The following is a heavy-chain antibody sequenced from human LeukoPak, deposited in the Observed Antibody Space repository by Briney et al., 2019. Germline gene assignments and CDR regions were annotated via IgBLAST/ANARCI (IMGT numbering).Heavy chain of an antibody. CDR3: AKVSTYYYGSGSFANDY. CDR2: ISDSGGST. V-gene: IGHV3-23*01. Sequence: GGSLRLSCAASGFTFSSYAMSWVRQAPGKGLDWVSAISDSGGSTYYADSVKGRFTISRDNSKNTLYLQMNSLRAEDTAVYYCAKVSTYYYGSGSFANDYWGQGTLVTVSS. CDR1: GFTFSSYA. D-gene: IGHD3-10*01. J-gene: IGHJ4*02.